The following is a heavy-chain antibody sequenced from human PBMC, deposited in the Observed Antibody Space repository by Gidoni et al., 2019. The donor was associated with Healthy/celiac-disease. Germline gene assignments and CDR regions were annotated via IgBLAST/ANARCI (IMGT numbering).Heavy chain of an antibody. Sequence: EVQLVVSGGGLVQHRGSLSLSCAASGSSSSSYSMNWVRQAPGKGLEWVSYISSSSSTIYYADSVKGRFTISRDNAKNSLYLQMNSLRDEDTAVYDCARVGAGTYYYGMDVWGQGTTVTVSS. D-gene: IGHD6-19*01. V-gene: IGHV3-48*02. CDR3: ARVGAGTYYYGMDV. CDR2: ISSSSSTI. J-gene: IGHJ6*02. CDR1: GSSSSSYS.